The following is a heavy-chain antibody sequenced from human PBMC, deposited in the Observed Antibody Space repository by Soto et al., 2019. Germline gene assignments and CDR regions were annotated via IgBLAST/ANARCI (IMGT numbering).Heavy chain of an antibody. Sequence: QVTLKESGPVLVKPTETLTLTCTVSGFSLGNTAMGVSWIRQPPGKALEWLADIFSNDDKSYNTSLKSRLTIYKDTSKSQVVLTMTKMDPVDTATYYCARCNYYGSGGIFSPWGQGTLVTVSS. V-gene: IGHV2-26*01. CDR1: GFSLGNTAMG. CDR2: IFSNDDK. CDR3: ARCNYYGSGGIFSP. J-gene: IGHJ5*02. D-gene: IGHD3-10*01.